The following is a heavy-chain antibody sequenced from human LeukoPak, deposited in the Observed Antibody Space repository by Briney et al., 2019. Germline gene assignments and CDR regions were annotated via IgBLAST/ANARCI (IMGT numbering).Heavy chain of an antibody. CDR3: ARGVVVVAAIDY. V-gene: IGHV1-2*02. Sequence: ASVKVSCKASGYTFTGYYIHWVRQAPGQGLEWVGWINPNSGGAKYAQKFQDRVTMTRDTSISTAYMELSRLRSDDTAVYYCARGVVVVAAIDYWGQGTLVTVSS. D-gene: IGHD2-15*01. CDR1: GYTFTGYY. J-gene: IGHJ4*02. CDR2: INPNSGGA.